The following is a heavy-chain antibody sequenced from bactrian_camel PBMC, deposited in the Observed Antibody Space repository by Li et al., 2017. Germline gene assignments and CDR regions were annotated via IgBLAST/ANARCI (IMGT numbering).Heavy chain of an antibody. D-gene: IGHD6*01. J-gene: IGHJ4*01. CDR3: AGDRPYGAWYMESEYRY. CDR1: ADALMY. Sequence: VQLVESGGGSAQAGGSLRLSCSASADALMYMAWFRQAPGQKREAVAAISTGGSSTMYLDSVKGRFTISRESGKNTVHLQMNSLIPEDTGVYYCAGDRPYGAWYMESEYRYWGRGTQVTVS. V-gene: IGHV3S53*01. CDR2: ISTGGSST.